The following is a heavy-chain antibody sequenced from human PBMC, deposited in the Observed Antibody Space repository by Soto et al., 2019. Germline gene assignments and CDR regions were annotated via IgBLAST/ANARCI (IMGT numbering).Heavy chain of an antibody. D-gene: IGHD3-10*01. CDR1: GGSFSGYY. CDR2: INDSGST. V-gene: IGHV4-34*01. CDR3: AGGLILWSGEFPRRGDHYYDMDV. Sequence: QVQLQQWGAGLLKPSETLSLTCAVYGGSFSGYYWSWIRQPPGKGLEWIGEINDSGSTNYNPSLKGRVPISVDPAKNPSSRKLTLGTAAAKAGYSGAGGLILWSGEFPRRGDHYYDMDVWARGPRSPSP. J-gene: IGHJ6*03.